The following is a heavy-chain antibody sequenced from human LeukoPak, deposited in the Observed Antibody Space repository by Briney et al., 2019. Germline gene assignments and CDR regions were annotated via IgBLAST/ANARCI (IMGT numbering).Heavy chain of an antibody. D-gene: IGHD6-19*01. CDR3: AKEAVAGRYYFDY. J-gene: IGHJ4*02. V-gene: IGHV3-21*01. CDR1: GFTVSSYS. Sequence: GGSLRLSCAASGFTVSSYSMNWVRQAPGKGLEWVSSISSSSSYIYYADSVKGRFTISRDNTKNSLYLQMNSLRAEDTAVYYCAKEAVAGRYYFDYWGQGTLVTVSS. CDR2: ISSSSSYI.